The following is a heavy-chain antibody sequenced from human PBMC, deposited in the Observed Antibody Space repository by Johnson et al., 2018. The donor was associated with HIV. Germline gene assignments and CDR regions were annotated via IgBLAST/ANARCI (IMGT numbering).Heavy chain of an antibody. CDR3: ARDSYLNDDALDI. CDR1: GFSFDDYA. J-gene: IGHJ3*02. D-gene: IGHD1-1*01. V-gene: IGHV3-9*01. Sequence: VQLVESGGGLVQPGGSLRLSCAASGFSFDDYAMHWVRQAPGKGLEWVSGISWNSGSIGYADSVKGRFTISRDNSKNTLYLQMNSLRAEDTALYYCARDSYLNDDALDIWGQGTMVTVSS. CDR2: ISWNSGSI.